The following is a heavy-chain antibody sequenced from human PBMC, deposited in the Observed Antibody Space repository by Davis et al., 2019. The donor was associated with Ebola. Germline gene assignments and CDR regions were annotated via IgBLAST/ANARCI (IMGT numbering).Heavy chain of an antibody. CDR1: GFTFSDYY. CDR2: ISSSSSYT. CDR3: AKLYGHCSGGSCYSEVDY. V-gene: IGHV3-11*06. Sequence: GGSLRLSCAASGFTFSDYYMSWIRQAPGKGLEWVSYISSSSSYTNYADSVKGRFTISRDNAKNTLYLQMNSLRAEDTAVYYCAKLYGHCSGGSCYSEVDYWGQGTLVTVSS. J-gene: IGHJ4*02. D-gene: IGHD2-15*01.